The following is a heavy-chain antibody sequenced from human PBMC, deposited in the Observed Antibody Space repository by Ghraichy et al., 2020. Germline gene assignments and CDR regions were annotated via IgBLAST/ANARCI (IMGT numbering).Heavy chain of an antibody. CDR1: GGSISSSSHF. CDR2: IYYSGTT. J-gene: IGHJ4*02. CDR3: ARHVTGTGPFDF. V-gene: IGHV4-39*01. D-gene: IGHD1-1*01. Sequence: SETLSLTCTVSGGSISSSSHFWGWIRQAPGGGLEWLGSIYYSGTTYSNASLKSRVTISKYTSKNQFSLILTSVTASDAAVYFCARHVTGTGPFDFWGQGTLVTGSS.